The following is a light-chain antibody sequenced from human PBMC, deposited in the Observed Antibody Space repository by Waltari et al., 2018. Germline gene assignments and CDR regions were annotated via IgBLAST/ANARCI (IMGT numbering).Light chain of an antibody. CDR2: FDE. J-gene: IGLJ2*01. CDR3: SVWDASVNGVI. CDR1: SSNIGRNG. V-gene: IGLV1-36*01. Sequence: QSVLTQPPSVSEAPRQRVTISCSGSSSNIGRNGVNWYQQVPGKAPKLLIYFDELLPSGVSDRFSSSKSGTSASLATSGLQSDDEADYYCSVWDASVNGVIFGGGTRLTVL.